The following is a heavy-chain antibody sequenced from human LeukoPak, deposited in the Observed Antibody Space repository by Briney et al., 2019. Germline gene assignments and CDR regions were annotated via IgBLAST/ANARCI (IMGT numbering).Heavy chain of an antibody. Sequence: PGRSLRLSCAASGFTFDDYAMHWVRQPPGKGLEWVSGISWNSGSIGYADFVKGRFTISRDNAKNSLYLQMNSLRAEDTALYYCAKDTGYYYDSSNYWVWGQGTLVTVSS. CDR1: GFTFDDYA. D-gene: IGHD3-22*01. CDR2: ISWNSGSI. V-gene: IGHV3-9*01. CDR3: AKDTGYYYDSSNYWV. J-gene: IGHJ4*02.